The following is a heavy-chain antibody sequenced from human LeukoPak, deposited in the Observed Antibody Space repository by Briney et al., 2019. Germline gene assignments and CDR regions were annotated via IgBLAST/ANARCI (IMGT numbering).Heavy chain of an antibody. CDR1: GFTFSCYA. D-gene: IGHD3-22*01. CDR3: AKSYYDGSGYYMY. V-gene: IGHV3-23*01. J-gene: IGHJ4*02. Sequence: GGSLRLSCAASGFTFSCYAMSWVRQAPGKGLEWVSAISGSGGSTYYPDSVKGRFTISRDNSKNTLYLQMNSLRAEDTAVYYCAKSYYDGSGYYMYWGQGTLVTVSS. CDR2: ISGSGGST.